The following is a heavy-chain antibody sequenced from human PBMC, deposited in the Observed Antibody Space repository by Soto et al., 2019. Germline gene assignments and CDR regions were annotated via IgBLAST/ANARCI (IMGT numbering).Heavy chain of an antibody. CDR1: GGTFSSYA. V-gene: IGHV1-69*01. Sequence: QVQLVQSGAEVKKPGSSVKVSCKASGGTFSSYAISWVRQAPGQGLEWMGGIIPIFGTANYAQKFQGRVTITADESTCTAYMELSSLRSEDTAVYYCARGGFLEWLPPFDYWGQGTLVTVSS. J-gene: IGHJ4*02. CDR3: ARGGFLEWLPPFDY. D-gene: IGHD3-3*01. CDR2: IIPIFGTA.